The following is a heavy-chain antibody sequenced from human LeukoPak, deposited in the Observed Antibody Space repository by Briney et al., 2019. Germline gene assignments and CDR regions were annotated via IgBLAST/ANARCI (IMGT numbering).Heavy chain of an antibody. V-gene: IGHV4-61*02. D-gene: IGHD3-22*01. CDR2: IYTSGST. J-gene: IGHJ4*02. CDR1: GGSISSSSYY. Sequence: SETLSLTCTVSGGSISSSSYYWGWIRQPAGKGLEWIGRIYTSGSTNYNPSLRSRVTMSVDTSKNQFSLKLSSVTAADTAVYYCARDTYYYDSSGYSLDYWGQGTLVTVSS. CDR3: ARDTYYYDSSGYSLDY.